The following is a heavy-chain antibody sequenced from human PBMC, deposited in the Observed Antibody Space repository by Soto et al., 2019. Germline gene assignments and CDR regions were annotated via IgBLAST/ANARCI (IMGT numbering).Heavy chain of an antibody. J-gene: IGHJ3*01. CDR2: INRSGST. CDR1: GGSFSDYSWN. CDR3: ATYYDSRSAGGHAFDF. D-gene: IGHD3-22*01. Sequence: SETLSLTCAVYGGSFSDYSWNWNWIRQTPGKGLEWIGEINRSGSTSHNPSLKIRVTLSLDTSKNQFSRMMTSVTAADTAVYYCATYYDSRSAGGHAFDFWGRGAMVTVSS. V-gene: IGHV4-34*01.